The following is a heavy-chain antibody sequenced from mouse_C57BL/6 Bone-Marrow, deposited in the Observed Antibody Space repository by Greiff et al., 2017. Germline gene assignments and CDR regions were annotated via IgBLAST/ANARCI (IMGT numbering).Heavy chain of an antibody. Sequence: VQLQQPGAELVKPGASVKMSCKASGYTFTSYWITWVKQRPGQGLEWIGDIYPGSGSTKYNEKFKSKATLTVDTSSSTAYMQLSSLTSEDSAVDYGARPYYRNYWYFDVWGTGTTVTVSS. V-gene: IGHV1-55*01. CDR3: ARPYYRNYWYFDV. J-gene: IGHJ1*03. CDR1: GYTFTSYW. CDR2: IYPGSGST. D-gene: IGHD2-12*01.